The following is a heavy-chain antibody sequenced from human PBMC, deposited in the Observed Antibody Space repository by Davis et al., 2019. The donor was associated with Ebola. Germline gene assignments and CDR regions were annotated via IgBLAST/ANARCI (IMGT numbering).Heavy chain of an antibody. V-gene: IGHV3-7*01. Sequence: AGSLRLSCAASGFTFSNAWMSWVRQAPGKGLEWVANIQEGGSERDYVYSVRGRFTISRDDTTNSLYLQMDNLRAEDTAVYYCARDVYWGQGTLVTVSS. CDR2: IQEGGSER. J-gene: IGHJ4*02. CDR1: GFTFSNAW. CDR3: ARDVY.